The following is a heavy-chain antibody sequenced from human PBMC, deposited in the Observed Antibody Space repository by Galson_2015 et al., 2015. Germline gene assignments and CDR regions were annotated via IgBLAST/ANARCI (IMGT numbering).Heavy chain of an antibody. V-gene: IGHV3-48*01. Sequence: SLRLSCAASGFTFSSYSMNWVRQAPGKGLEWVSYISTSSSTIYYADSVKGRFTISRGNAKNSLYLQVNSLRAEDTALYYCASLPNYFFDYWGQGTLLTVSS. J-gene: IGHJ4*02. CDR3: ASLPNYFFDY. CDR2: ISTSSSTI. CDR1: GFTFSSYS. D-gene: IGHD2/OR15-2a*01.